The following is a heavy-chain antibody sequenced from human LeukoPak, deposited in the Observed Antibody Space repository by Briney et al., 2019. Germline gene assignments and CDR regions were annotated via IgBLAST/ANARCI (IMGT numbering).Heavy chain of an antibody. CDR2: IRGSGTST. CDR3: AKVKGYSAYDPIDY. D-gene: IGHD5-12*01. V-gene: IGHV3-23*01. J-gene: IGHJ4*02. CDR1: GFTFSSYA. Sequence: GGSLRLSCAASGFTFSSYAMSWVRQAPGKGLEWVSAIRGSGTSTYHADSVKGRFTISRDNSKNTLYLQMSSLRAEDTAVYYCAKVKGYSAYDPIDYWGQGTLVTVSS.